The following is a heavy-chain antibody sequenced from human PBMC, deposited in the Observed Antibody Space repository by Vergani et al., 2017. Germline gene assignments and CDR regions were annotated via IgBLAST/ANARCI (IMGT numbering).Heavy chain of an antibody. CDR1: GGTFSSYA. Sequence: QVQLVQSGAEVKKPGSSVKVSCKASGGTFSSYAISWVRQAPGQGLEWMGGIIPIFGTANYAQKFQGRVTITADESTSTAYTELSSLRSEDTAVYYCARDLWELLFGNFDYWGQGTLVTVSS. CDR2: IIPIFGTA. D-gene: IGHD1-26*01. CDR3: ARDLWELLFGNFDY. J-gene: IGHJ4*02. V-gene: IGHV1-69*01.